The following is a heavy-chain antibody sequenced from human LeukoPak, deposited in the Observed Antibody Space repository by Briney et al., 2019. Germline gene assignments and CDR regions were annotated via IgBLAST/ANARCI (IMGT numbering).Heavy chain of an antibody. Sequence: PGGSLRLSCAASGFTFNDYNMNWVRQAPGKGLEWVSYITSTSKTTYYAASVKGRFTISRDNAENSLYLQMNSLRDEDTAVYYCARGAGPYGDYRDYWGQGTLVTVSS. CDR2: ITSTSKTT. CDR3: ARGAGPYGDYRDY. CDR1: GFTFNDYN. J-gene: IGHJ4*02. V-gene: IGHV3-48*02. D-gene: IGHD4-17*01.